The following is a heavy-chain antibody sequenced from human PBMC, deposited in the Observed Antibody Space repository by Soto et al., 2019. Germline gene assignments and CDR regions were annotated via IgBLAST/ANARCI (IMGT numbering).Heavy chain of an antibody. CDR1: GFSFSDYW. CDR2: IDRGGGEK. CDR3: ARGGKWFGP. V-gene: IGHV3-7*05. Sequence: EVHVVESGGGLVQPGGSLRLSCAASGFSFSDYWMAWVRQAPGKGLEWVANIDRGGGEKHYVDSVQGRFTISRDNDKNSLYLQMNSLRAEDTAVYYCARGGKWFGPWGQGTLVTVSS. J-gene: IGHJ5*02. D-gene: IGHD1-1*01.